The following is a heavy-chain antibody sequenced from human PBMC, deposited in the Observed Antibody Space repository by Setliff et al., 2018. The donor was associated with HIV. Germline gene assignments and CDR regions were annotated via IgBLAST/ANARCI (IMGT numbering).Heavy chain of an antibody. D-gene: IGHD3-22*01. V-gene: IGHV1-24*01. J-gene: IGHJ4*02. CDR1: GYTLAEIS. CDR3: ETITIYYDSSGSQNKKSSFFDF. CDR2: FDPEDGEK. Sequence: ASVKVSCKVSGYTLAEISMHWVRQAPGKGLEWMGGFDPEDGEKVHAQRFQGTVTMTEDTSTDTAYMELTSLTSEDTAVYDCETITIYYDSSGSQNKKSSFFDFWGQGTLVTVSS.